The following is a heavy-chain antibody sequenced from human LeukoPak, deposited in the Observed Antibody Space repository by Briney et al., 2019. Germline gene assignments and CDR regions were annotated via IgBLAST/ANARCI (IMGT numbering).Heavy chain of an antibody. V-gene: IGHV3-48*01. CDR2: ISSSSSTI. CDR3: ARGAYSYED. Sequence: GGSLRLSCAASGFTFSSHSMNWVRQAPGKGLEWVSYISSSSSTIYYADSVKGRFTISRDNAKNSLYLQMNSLRAEDTAVYYCARGAYSYEDWGQGTLVTVSS. D-gene: IGHD3-22*01. CDR1: GFTFSSHS. J-gene: IGHJ4*02.